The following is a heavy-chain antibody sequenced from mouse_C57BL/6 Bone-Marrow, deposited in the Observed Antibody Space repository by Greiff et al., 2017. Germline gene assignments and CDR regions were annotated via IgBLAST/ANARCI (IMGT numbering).Heavy chain of an antibody. V-gene: IGHV1-81*01. CDR1: GYTFPSYG. Sequence: VKLMESGAELARPGASVKLSCTASGYTFPSYGISWVKQRTGQGLEWIGEIYPRSGNTYYNEKFKGKATLTADKSSSTAYMELRSLTSEDSAVYFCARGGIYSNYEAYWGQGTLVTVSA. J-gene: IGHJ3*01. D-gene: IGHD2-5*01. CDR3: ARGGIYSNYEAY. CDR2: IYPRSGNT.